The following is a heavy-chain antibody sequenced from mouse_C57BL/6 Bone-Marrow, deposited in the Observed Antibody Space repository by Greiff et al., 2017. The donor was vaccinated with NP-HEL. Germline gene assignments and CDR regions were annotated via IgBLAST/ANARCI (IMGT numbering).Heavy chain of an antibody. V-gene: IGHV1-69*01. Sequence: VQLQQPGAELVMPGASVKLSCTASGYTFTSYWMHWVKQRPGQGLEWIGEIDPSDSYTNYNQKFKGKSTLTVDKSSSTAYMQLSSLTSEDSAVYYCAREGYGNYLDYWGQGTTLTVSS. CDR1: GYTFTSYW. D-gene: IGHD2-1*01. CDR3: AREGYGNYLDY. J-gene: IGHJ2*01. CDR2: IDPSDSYT.